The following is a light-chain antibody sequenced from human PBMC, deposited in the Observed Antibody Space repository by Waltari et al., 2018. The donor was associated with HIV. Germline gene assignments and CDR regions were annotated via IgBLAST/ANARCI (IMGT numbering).Light chain of an antibody. CDR2: EVT. CDR1: NSDVGAYNY. CDR3: SSYTITTAIV. Sequence: QSALTQPASVSGSPGQSITISCTGTNSDVGAYNYVSWYQQHPGKAPKLLIYEVTNRPPGISNRFSGSKSGNTASMTISALQPEDEADYYCSSYTITTAIVFGGGTKLTVL. J-gene: IGLJ2*01. V-gene: IGLV2-14*01.